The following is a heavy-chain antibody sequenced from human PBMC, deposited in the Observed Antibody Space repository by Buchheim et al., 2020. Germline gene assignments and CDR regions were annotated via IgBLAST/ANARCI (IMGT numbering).Heavy chain of an antibody. V-gene: IGHV1-46*03. Sequence: QVQLVQSGAEVKKPGASVKVSCKASGYTFTSYYMHWVRQAPGQGLEWMGIINPSGGSTRYAQKFQGRVTMTRDTSTSTVYMELSSLRSEDTAVYYCAREFRPCGSCYYYYGMDVWGQGTT. CDR2: INPSGGST. D-gene: IGHD3-10*01. CDR1: GYTFTSYY. CDR3: AREFRPCGSCYYYYGMDV. J-gene: IGHJ6*02.